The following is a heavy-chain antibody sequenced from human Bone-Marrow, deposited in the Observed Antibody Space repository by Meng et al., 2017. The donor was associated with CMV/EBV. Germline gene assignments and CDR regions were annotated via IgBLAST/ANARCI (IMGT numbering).Heavy chain of an antibody. D-gene: IGHD2-2*01. J-gene: IGHJ4*02. CDR2: IYYSGST. CDR3: ASGGLPAASVDY. CDR1: GGSGSSGSYY. Sequence: VCGGSGSSGSYYWSWIRQPPGKGLEWIGYIYYSGSTNYNPSLKSRVTISVDTSKNQFSLKLSSVTAADTAVYYCASGGLPAASVDYWGQGTLVTVSS. V-gene: IGHV4-61*01.